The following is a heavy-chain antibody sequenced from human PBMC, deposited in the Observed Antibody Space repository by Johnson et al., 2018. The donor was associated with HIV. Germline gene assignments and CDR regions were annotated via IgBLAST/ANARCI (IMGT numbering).Heavy chain of an antibody. CDR2: ISYDGNNK. CDR3: ARVPFPRPTSPNYINDAFDI. D-gene: IGHD4-11*01. J-gene: IGHJ3*02. Sequence: QVQLVESGGGVVQPGRSQRLSCVASGFTFSNYDMDWVRQAPGKGLEWVVSISYDGNNKYYADSVKGRFTISRDNSKNTLYLQMNSLRLEDTALYYCARVPFPRPTSPNYINDAFDIWGQGTLVAVSS. V-gene: IGHV3-30*03. CDR1: GFTFSNYD.